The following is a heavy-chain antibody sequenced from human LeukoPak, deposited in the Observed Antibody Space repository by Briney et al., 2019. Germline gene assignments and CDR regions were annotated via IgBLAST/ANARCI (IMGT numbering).Heavy chain of an antibody. CDR1: GFTFSSYS. CDR3: ARLRTTGTFDY. D-gene: IGHD1-1*01. CDR2: ISSSSSYI. Sequence: GGSLRLSCAASGFTFSSYSMNWVRQAPGKGLEWVSSISSSSSYIYYADSVKGRFTISRDNAKNSLYLQMNSLRAEDTALYYCARLRTTGTFDYWGQGTLVTVSS. J-gene: IGHJ4*02. V-gene: IGHV3-21*01.